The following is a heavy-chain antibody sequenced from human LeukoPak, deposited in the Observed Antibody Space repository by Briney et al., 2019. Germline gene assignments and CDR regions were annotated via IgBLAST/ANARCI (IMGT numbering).Heavy chain of an antibody. Sequence: GGSLRLSCAASGFTFSSYAMHWVRQAPGKGLEWVAVISYDGSNKYYADSVKGRFTISRDNSKNTLYLQMNGLRAEDTAVYYCARDDVTMVRGVIIITGAFDIWGQGTMVTVSS. CDR2: ISYDGSNK. V-gene: IGHV3-30-3*01. J-gene: IGHJ3*02. D-gene: IGHD3-10*01. CDR3: ARDDVTMVRGVIIITGAFDI. CDR1: GFTFSSYA.